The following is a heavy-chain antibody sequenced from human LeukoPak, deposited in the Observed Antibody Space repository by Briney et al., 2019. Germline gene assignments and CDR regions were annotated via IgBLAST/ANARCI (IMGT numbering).Heavy chain of an antibody. D-gene: IGHD3-22*01. CDR1: GGSISSSSYS. CDR3: AREYYYDSSGYDY. CDR2: IYYSGST. Sequence: SETLSLTCTVSGGSISSSSYSWGWIRQPPGKGLEWIGSIYYSGSTYYNPSLKSRVTISVDTSKNQFSLKLSSVTAADTAVYYCAREYYYDSSGYDYWGQGTLVTVSS. V-gene: IGHV4-39*01. J-gene: IGHJ4*02.